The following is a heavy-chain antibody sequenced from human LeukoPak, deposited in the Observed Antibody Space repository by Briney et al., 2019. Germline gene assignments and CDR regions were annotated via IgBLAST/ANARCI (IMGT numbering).Heavy chain of an antibody. D-gene: IGHD5-18*01. CDR2: IGSGAKSYAT. CDR1: GSTFSGSA. V-gene: IGHV3-73*01. Sequence: PGGSLRLSCAASGSTFSGSAMHWVRQAPGKGLEWVGQIGSGAKSYATAYAASVKGSFTISRDDSKNTAYLQMNSLQTEDTAVYYCTREKEAYNFGLAYYYYYMDVWGKGTTVTVSS. J-gene: IGHJ6*03. CDR3: TREKEAYNFGLAYYYYYMDV.